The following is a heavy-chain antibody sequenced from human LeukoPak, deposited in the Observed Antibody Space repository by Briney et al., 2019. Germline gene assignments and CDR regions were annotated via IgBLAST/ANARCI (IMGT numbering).Heavy chain of an antibody. J-gene: IGHJ4*02. CDR3: AKVGIAAAGSYFDY. CDR2: IWYDGSNK. Sequence: GGSLRLSCEASGFTFSSYGMHWVRQAPGKGLEWVAVIWYDGSNKYYADSVKGRFTISRDNSKNTLYLQINSLRAEDTAVYYCAKVGIAAAGSYFDYWGQGTLVTVSS. V-gene: IGHV3-33*06. CDR1: GFTFSSYG. D-gene: IGHD6-13*01.